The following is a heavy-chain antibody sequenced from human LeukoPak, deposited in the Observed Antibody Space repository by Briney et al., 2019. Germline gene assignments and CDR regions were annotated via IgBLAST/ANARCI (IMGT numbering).Heavy chain of an antibody. V-gene: IGHV1-18*01. J-gene: IGHJ1*01. Sequence: GASVKVSCKASGYTFTSYGISWVRQAPGQGLEWMGWISAYNGNTNYAQKLQGRVTMTTDTSTSTAYMELRSLRSDDTAVYYCARDRRDYGTTTKYFQHWGQGTLVTVSS. CDR3: ARDRRDYGTTTKYFQH. D-gene: IGHD4-17*01. CDR2: ISAYNGNT. CDR1: GYTFTSYG.